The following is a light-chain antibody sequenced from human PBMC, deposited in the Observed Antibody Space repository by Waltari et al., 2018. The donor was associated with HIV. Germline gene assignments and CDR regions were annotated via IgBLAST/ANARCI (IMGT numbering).Light chain of an antibody. J-gene: IGKJ4*01. CDR2: GAS. Sequence: IVLTQSPGTLSLSPGERATLSCRASRNVASNFLAWYQQKSGQPPRLLIYGASSRATGTPARFSGSGSGTDFSLTISRLEPEDFAVYFCQQYGSSAGLTFGGGTKVEIK. CDR3: QQYGSSAGLT. CDR1: RNVASNF. V-gene: IGKV3-20*01.